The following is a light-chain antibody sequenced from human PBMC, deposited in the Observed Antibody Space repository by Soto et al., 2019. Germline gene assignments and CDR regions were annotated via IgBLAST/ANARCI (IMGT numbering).Light chain of an antibody. CDR2: GAS. Sequence: EIVMTQSPATLSVSPGESAALSCRASQSISRNLAWYQVKPGQAPRLLIYGASTRVPGIPARFSGSGSGTEFTLSISSLQSEDSAVYYCQQYTTWPPVRTFGQGTKVEIK. CDR1: QSISRN. J-gene: IGKJ1*01. V-gene: IGKV3-15*01. CDR3: QQYTTWPPVRT.